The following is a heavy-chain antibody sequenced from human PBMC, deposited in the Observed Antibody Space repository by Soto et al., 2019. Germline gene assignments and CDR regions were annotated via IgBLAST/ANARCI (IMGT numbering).Heavy chain of an antibody. CDR1: GFTFSSYA. CDR3: ARDLYITMIVVVTSDAFDI. V-gene: IGHV3-64*04. CDR2: ISTNGGST. D-gene: IGHD3-22*01. Sequence: RGSLRLSCSASGFTFSSYAMHWVRQAPGKGLEYVSSISTNGGSTHYADSVKGRFTISRDNSKNTLYLQMNSLRAEDTAVYYCARDLYITMIVVVTSDAFDIWGQGTMVTVSS. J-gene: IGHJ3*02.